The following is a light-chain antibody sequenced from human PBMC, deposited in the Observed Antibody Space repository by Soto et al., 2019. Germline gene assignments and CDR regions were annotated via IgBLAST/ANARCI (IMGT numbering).Light chain of an antibody. CDR1: QGIGNA. J-gene: IGKJ1*01. Sequence: IQMTQSPSSLSASGGDRVTISCRASQGIGNALGWYQQKPGKPPKVLIYGASNLQSGVPSRFSGSGSGTEFTLTISSLQPDHFATYYCQQYDRYSTWTFGLGTKVDIK. CDR3: QQYDRYSTWT. CDR2: GAS. V-gene: IGKV1-17*01.